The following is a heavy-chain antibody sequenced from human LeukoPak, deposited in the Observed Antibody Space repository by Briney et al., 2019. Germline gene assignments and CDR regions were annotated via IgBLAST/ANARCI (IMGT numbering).Heavy chain of an antibody. V-gene: IGHV3-30*03. Sequence: GGSLRLSCAASGFTFSSYGMHWVRQAPGKGLEWLAVISFAGSHKFYADSVKGRFTISRDNSKNTLYLQMNSLRAEDTAVYYCATALQLLGGYWGQGTLVTVSS. CDR1: GFTFSSYG. CDR3: ATALQLLGGY. D-gene: IGHD2-2*01. J-gene: IGHJ4*02. CDR2: ISFAGSHK.